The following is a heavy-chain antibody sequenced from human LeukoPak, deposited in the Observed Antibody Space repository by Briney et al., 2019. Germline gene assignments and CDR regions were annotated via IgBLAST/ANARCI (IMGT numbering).Heavy chain of an antibody. D-gene: IGHD3-16*01. CDR1: GFTFSSYS. V-gene: IGHV3-48*04. Sequence: PGGSLRLSCAASGFTFSSYSMNWVRQAPGKGLEWVSYISSSSSTIYYADSVKGRFTISRDNAKSSLYLQMNSLRAEDTAVYYCAREKGEWGQGTLVTVSS. CDR3: AREKGE. CDR2: ISSSSSTI. J-gene: IGHJ4*02.